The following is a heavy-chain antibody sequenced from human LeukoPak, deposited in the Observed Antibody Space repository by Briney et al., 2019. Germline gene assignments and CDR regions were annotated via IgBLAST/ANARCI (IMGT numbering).Heavy chain of an antibody. D-gene: IGHD4-17*01. V-gene: IGHV3-23*01. CDR1: GFTFNSYA. Sequence: GGSLRLSCTASGFTFNSYAMAWVRQAPGQGLEWVSTITAAGNVPWYSGSVRGRFTISRDNSENTVYLQMNGLRVEDTARYYCARDRDYPRDQFDYWGQGTVVSVSS. CDR2: ITAAGNVP. J-gene: IGHJ4*02. CDR3: ARDRDYPRDQFDY.